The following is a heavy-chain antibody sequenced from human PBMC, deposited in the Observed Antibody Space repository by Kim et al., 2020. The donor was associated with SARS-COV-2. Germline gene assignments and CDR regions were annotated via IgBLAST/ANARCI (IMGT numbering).Heavy chain of an antibody. J-gene: IGHJ4*02. CDR2: ISGSGGST. CDR3: AKGVITIFGVAPDRLDY. Sequence: GGSLRLSCAASGFTFSSYAMSWVRQAPGKGLEWVSTISGSGGSTYYADSVKGRFTISRDNSKNTLYLQMNSLRAEDTAVYYCAKGVITIFGVAPDRLDYWGQGTLVTVSS. D-gene: IGHD3-3*01. V-gene: IGHV3-23*01. CDR1: GFTFSSYA.